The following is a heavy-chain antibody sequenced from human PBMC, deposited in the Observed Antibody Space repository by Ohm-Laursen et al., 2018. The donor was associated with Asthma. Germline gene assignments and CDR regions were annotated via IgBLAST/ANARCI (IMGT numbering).Heavy chain of an antibody. V-gene: IGHV1-69*06. J-gene: IGHJ4*02. Sequence: GSSVKVSCNASGGTFSSYAISWVRQAPGQGLEWMGGIIPIFGTANYAQKFQGRVTITADKSTSTAYMELSSLRSEDTAVYYCARDRKMGYYDSSGYYGNFDYWGQGTLVTVSS. CDR2: IIPIFGTA. CDR1: GGTFSSYA. D-gene: IGHD3-22*01. CDR3: ARDRKMGYYDSSGYYGNFDY.